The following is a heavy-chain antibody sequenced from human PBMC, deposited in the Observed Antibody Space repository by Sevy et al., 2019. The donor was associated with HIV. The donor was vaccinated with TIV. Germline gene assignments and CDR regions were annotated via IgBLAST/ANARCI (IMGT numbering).Heavy chain of an antibody. CDR1: GFTFGSYG. CDR2: IWFDGSNI. J-gene: IGHJ4*02. Sequence: GGSLRLSCVASGFTFGSYGMLWVRQAPGKGLEWVADIWFDGSNIHYADSVRGRFTISRDNSKNTLSLHMSSLRVEDTAVYYCARERTYPFDYCGQGTLVTVSS. V-gene: IGHV3-33*01. CDR3: ARERTYPFDY.